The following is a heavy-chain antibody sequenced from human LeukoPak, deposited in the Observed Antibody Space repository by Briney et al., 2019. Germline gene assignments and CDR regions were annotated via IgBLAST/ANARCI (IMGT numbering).Heavy chain of an antibody. CDR2: IYYSGST. CDR3: ARAGIDIEAGGTIHNWFDP. V-gene: IGHV4-59*08. J-gene: IGHJ5*02. D-gene: IGHD6-13*01. CDR1: GGSISPYY. Sequence: SETLSLTCAVSGGSISPYYWTWIRQPPGKGLEWIGYIYYSGSTNYNPSLKSRVTISIDTSKNQFSLKLSSVTAADTAVYYCARAGIDIEAGGTIHNWFDPWGQGTQVTVSS.